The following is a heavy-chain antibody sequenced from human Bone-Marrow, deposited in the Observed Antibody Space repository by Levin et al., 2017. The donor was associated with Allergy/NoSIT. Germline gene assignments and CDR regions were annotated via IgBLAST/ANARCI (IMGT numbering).Heavy chain of an antibody. CDR3: ARDLGGKTYYDILTGYYIPNYFDY. V-gene: IGHV3-21*01. CDR2: ISSSSSYI. Sequence: GGSLRLSCAASGFTFSSYSMNWVRQAPGKGLEWVSSISSSSSYIYYADSVKGRFTISRDNAKNSLYLQMNSLRAEDTAVYYCARDLGGKTYYDILTGYYIPNYFDYWGQGTLVTVSS. D-gene: IGHD3-9*01. J-gene: IGHJ4*02. CDR1: GFTFSSYS.